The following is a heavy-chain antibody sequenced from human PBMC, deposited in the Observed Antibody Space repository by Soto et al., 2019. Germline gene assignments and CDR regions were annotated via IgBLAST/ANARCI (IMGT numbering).Heavy chain of an antibody. J-gene: IGHJ4*02. CDR1: GFTFGYYA. V-gene: IGHV3-49*03. Sequence: GGSLRLSCTASGFTFGYYAMSWFRQAPGKGLEWVGFIRSKAYGGTTEYAASVKGRFTISRDDSKSIAYLQMNSLKTEDTAVYYCTRDRGREDYWGQGTLVTVSS. CDR2: IRSKAYGGTT. CDR3: TRDRGREDY.